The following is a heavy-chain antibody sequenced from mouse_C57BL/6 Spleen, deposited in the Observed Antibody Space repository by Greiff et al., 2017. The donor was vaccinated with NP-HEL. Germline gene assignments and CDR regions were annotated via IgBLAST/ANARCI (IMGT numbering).Heavy chain of an antibody. V-gene: IGHV6-3*01. J-gene: IGHJ3*01. Sequence: EVHLVESGGGLVQPGGSMKLSCVASGFTFSNYWMNWVRQSPEKGLEWVAQIRLKSDNYATHYAESVKGRFTISRDDSKSSVYLQMNNLRAEDTGIYYCTGWVVAWFAYWGQGTLVTVSA. CDR2: IRLKSDNYAT. CDR3: TGWVVAWFAY. CDR1: GFTFSNYW. D-gene: IGHD1-1*02.